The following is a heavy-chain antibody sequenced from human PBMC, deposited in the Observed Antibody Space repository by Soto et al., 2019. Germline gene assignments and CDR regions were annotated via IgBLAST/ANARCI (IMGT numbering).Heavy chain of an antibody. D-gene: IGHD6-19*01. Sequence: ASVKVSCKASGYTFTSYAMHWVRQAPGQRLEWMGWINAGNGNTKYSQKFRGRVTITRDTSASTAYMELSSLRSEDTAVYYCARDQAVAGPRFDYWGQGTLVTVSS. V-gene: IGHV1-3*01. CDR3: ARDQAVAGPRFDY. CDR2: INAGNGNT. CDR1: GYTFTSYA. J-gene: IGHJ4*02.